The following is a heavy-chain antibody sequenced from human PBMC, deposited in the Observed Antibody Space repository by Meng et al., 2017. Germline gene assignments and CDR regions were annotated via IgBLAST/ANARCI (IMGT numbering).Heavy chain of an antibody. CDR2: IYSGGST. V-gene: IGHV3-53*01. CDR1: GFTVSSNY. Sequence: EVQLVEAGGGLVQPGGSLRLSCAASGFTVSSNYLSWVRQGPGKGLEWVSVIYSGGSTYYADSVKGRFTISRDNSKTTLYLQMNSLRGEDTAVYYCARDLGYWGQGTLVTVSS. D-gene: IGHD3-16*01. J-gene: IGHJ4*02. CDR3: ARDLGY.